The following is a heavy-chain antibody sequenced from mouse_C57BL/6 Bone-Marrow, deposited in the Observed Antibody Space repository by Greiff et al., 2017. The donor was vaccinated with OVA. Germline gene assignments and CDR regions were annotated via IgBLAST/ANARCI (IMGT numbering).Heavy chain of an antibody. D-gene: IGHD1-1*01. CDR2: IDPETGGT. CDR1: GYTFTDYE. J-gene: IGHJ1*03. V-gene: IGHV1-15*01. CDR3: TRDTVVASHWYFDV. Sequence: QVQLQQSGAELVRPGASVTLSCKASGYTFTDYEMHWVKQTPVHGLEWIGAIDPETGGTAYNQKFKGKAILTADKSSSTAYMELRSLTSEDSAVYYCTRDTVVASHWYFDVWGTGTTVTVSS.